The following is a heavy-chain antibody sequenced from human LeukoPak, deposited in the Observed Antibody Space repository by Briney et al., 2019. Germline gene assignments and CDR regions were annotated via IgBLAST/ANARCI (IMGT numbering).Heavy chain of an antibody. CDR2: ISGSGNST. D-gene: IGHD2-15*01. CDR1: GFVFSSYW. Sequence: GGSLRLSCAASGFVFSSYWMIWVRQAPGKGLECVSLISGSGNSTYYADPVKGRFTISRDNSKNTLYLQMNSLRAEDTAVYYCAKVLVLVSANRYYFDYWGQGTLVTVSS. V-gene: IGHV3-23*01. J-gene: IGHJ4*02. CDR3: AKVLVLVSANRYYFDY.